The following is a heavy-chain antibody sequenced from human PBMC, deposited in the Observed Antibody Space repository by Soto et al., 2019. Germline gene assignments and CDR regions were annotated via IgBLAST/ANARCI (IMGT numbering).Heavy chain of an antibody. CDR1: GFAFSRYG. CDR2: IWYDGTDN. Sequence: GGSLRLSCAASGFAFSRYGMHWVRQAPDKGLEWVAVIWYDGTDNYYADSVKGRFTISRDNSRNTLYLQVDSLRVDDTAVYYCAKDRSSSLDAMDVWGQGTTVTVSS. V-gene: IGHV3-33*06. D-gene: IGHD6-13*01. CDR3: AKDRSSSLDAMDV. J-gene: IGHJ6*02.